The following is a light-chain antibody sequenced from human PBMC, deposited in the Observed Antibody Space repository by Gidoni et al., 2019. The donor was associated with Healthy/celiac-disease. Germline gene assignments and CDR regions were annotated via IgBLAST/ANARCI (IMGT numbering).Light chain of an antibody. CDR1: QSVSSY. CDR3: QQRSNWYT. V-gene: IGKV3-11*01. J-gene: IGKJ2*01. CDR2: DAS. Sequence: EIVLTQSPATLSLSPGDRATLSCRASQSVSSYLAWYQQKPGQAPRLLIYDASNRATGIPARFSGSGSGTDFTLTISSLEPEDFAVYYCQQRSNWYTFXXXTKLEIK.